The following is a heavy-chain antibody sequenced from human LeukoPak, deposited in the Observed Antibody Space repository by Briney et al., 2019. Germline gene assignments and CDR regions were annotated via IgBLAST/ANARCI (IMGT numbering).Heavy chain of an antibody. CDR2: INSDGSST. CDR1: GFTFSSYW. V-gene: IGHV3-74*01. Sequence: GGSLRLSCAASGFTFSSYWMHWVRQAPGKGLVWVSRINSDGSSTSYADSVKGRFTISRDNAKNTLYLQMNSLRAEDTAVYYCARAHYDILTGYVDYWGQGTLVTVSS. J-gene: IGHJ4*02. D-gene: IGHD3-9*01. CDR3: ARAHYDILTGYVDY.